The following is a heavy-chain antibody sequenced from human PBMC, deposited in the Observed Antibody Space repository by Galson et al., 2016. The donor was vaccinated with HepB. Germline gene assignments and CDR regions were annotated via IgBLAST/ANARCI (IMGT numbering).Heavy chain of an antibody. CDR3: VKDFYGSGSYFSVGHDH. Sequence: SLRLSCAASGFNFGNYAMNWVRQAPGKGPEWVSSIKGGGASPKYADSVTGRFTISRDNTHNTLRLQMNSLRAEDTAVYYCVKDFYGSGSYFSVGHDHWGQGTLVTVSS. CDR1: GFNFGNYA. J-gene: IGHJ4*02. D-gene: IGHD3-10*01. CDR2: IKGGGASP. V-gene: IGHV3-23*01.